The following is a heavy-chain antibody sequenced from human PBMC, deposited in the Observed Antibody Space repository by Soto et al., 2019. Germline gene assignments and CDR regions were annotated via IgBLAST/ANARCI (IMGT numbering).Heavy chain of an antibody. V-gene: IGHV4-34*01. Sequence: SETLSLNCPFSGGSFSGYYLSVVRHPPGKGLGGIGEINHSGSTNYNPSLKSRVTISVDTSKNQFSLKLSSVTAADTAVYYCARGLQLYSSSWYAEGGDWFDPWGQGTLVTVSS. CDR3: ARGLQLYSSSWYAEGGDWFDP. J-gene: IGHJ5*02. CDR1: GGSFSGYY. D-gene: IGHD6-13*01. CDR2: INHSGST.